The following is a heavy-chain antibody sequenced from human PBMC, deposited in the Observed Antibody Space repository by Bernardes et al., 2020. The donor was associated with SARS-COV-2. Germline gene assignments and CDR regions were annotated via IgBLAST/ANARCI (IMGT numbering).Heavy chain of an antibody. CDR2: INHSGST. J-gene: IGHJ4*02. V-gene: IGHV4-34*01. D-gene: IGHD3-9*01. Sequence: SETLSLTCAVYGGSFSGYYWSWIRQPPGKGLEWIGEINHSGSTNYNPSLKSRVTISVDTSKNQFSLKLSSVTAADTAVYYCARARVYYDILTGYYHETAHPFDYWGQGTLVTVSS. CDR3: ARARVYYDILTGYYHETAHPFDY. CDR1: GGSFSGYY.